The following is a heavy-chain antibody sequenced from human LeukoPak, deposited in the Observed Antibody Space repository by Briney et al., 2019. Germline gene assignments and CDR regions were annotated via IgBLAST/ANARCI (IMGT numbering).Heavy chain of an antibody. J-gene: IGHJ4*02. Sequence: GGSLRLSCAASGFTFSSYGMSWVRQAPGKGLEWVANINQDGSEKHYVDSVKGRFTISRDNAKNSLYLQMNSLRVEDTAVYYCARDGVAAGIYFDYWGQGTLVTVSS. D-gene: IGHD6-13*01. CDR2: INQDGSEK. CDR3: ARDGVAAGIYFDY. CDR1: GFTFSSYG. V-gene: IGHV3-7*01.